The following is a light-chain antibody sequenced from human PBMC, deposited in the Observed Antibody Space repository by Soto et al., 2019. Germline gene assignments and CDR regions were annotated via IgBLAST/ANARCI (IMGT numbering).Light chain of an antibody. CDR2: EVS. CDR3: SSYTSVGAYV. CDR1: SSDVGAYNY. J-gene: IGLJ1*01. V-gene: IGLV2-14*01. Sequence: QSALTQFASVSGSPGQSITISCTGTSSDVGAYNYVSWYQQHPGKAPKPMIYEVSSRPSGVSNRFSGSKSGNTASLTISGLQAEDEADYFCSSYTSVGAYVFGTGTKLTVL.